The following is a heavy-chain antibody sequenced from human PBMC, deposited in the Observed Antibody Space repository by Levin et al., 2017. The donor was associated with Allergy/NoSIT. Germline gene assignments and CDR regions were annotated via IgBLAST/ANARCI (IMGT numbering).Heavy chain of an antibody. V-gene: IGHV3-49*03. CDR1: GFTFGDYA. CDR3: TRDPQLLYGTPRNSFDY. Sequence: SCTASGFTFGDYAMSWFRQAPGKGLEWVGFIRSKAYGGTTEYAASVKGRFTISRDDSKSIAYLQMNSLKTEDTAVYYCTRDPQLLYGTPRNSFDYWGQGTLVTVSS. J-gene: IGHJ4*02. D-gene: IGHD2-2*02. CDR2: IRSKAYGGTT.